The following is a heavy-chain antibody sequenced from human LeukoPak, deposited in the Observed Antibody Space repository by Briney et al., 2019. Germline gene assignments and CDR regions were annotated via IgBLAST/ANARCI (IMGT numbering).Heavy chain of an antibody. CDR2: IYYSGTT. CDR3: ARRFCSSAGCHRTFNYFDP. J-gene: IGHJ5*02. V-gene: IGHV4-59*12. CDR1: GDSINDYY. Sequence: PSETLSLTCTVSGDSINDYYWTWLRQPPGKRLEWLGYIYYSGTTTYNPSRGGRVTISLDTSKNQFSLTLTSVTAADTAVYYCARRFCSSAGCHRTFNYFDPWGQGILVTVSS. D-gene: IGHD2-2*01.